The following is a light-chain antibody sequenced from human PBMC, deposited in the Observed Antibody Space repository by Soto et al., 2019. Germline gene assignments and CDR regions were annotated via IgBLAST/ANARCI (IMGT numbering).Light chain of an antibody. Sequence: DLQMTQSPSSLSASVGDRVTITCRASQDISNSVDWFQQRPGKAPKALIYGASRLHSGVPSKFSGSGSGTDFTLTISSLQPEDFATYYCQQYETFSGTFGPGTKVEI. CDR3: QQYETFSGT. CDR1: QDISNS. V-gene: IGKV1-16*02. J-gene: IGKJ1*01. CDR2: GAS.